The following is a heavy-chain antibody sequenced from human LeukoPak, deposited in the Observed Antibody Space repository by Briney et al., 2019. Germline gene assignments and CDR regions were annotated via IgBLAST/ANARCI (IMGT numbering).Heavy chain of an antibody. CDR2: INPNSGGT. CDR1: GYTFTGYY. J-gene: IGHJ3*02. Sequence: ASVKVSCKASGYTFTGYYMHWVRQAPGQGLGWMGWINPNSGGTNYAQKFQGRVTITADKSTSTAYMELSSLRSEDTAVYYCARVDTAMVDAFDIWGQGTMVTVSS. D-gene: IGHD5-18*01. V-gene: IGHV1-2*02. CDR3: ARVDTAMVDAFDI.